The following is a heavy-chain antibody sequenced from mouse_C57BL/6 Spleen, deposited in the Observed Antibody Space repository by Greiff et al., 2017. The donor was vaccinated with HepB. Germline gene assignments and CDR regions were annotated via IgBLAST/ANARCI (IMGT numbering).Heavy chain of an antibody. CDR1: GFTFSSYA. CDR3: TREYYGSSPIYFDY. D-gene: IGHD1-1*01. J-gene: IGHJ2*01. Sequence: DVMLVESGEGLVKPGGSLKLSCAASGFTFSSYAMSWVRQTPEKRLEWVAYISSGGDYIYYADTVKGRLTISRDNARNTLYLQMSSLKSEDTAMYYCTREYYGSSPIYFDYWGQGTTLTVSS. V-gene: IGHV5-9-1*02. CDR2: ISSGGDYI.